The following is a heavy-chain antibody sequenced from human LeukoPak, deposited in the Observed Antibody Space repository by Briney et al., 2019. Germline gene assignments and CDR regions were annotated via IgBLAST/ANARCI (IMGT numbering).Heavy chain of an antibody. CDR1: GYTFTSYG. CDR3: AGDWSIVVVPAAIDGMDV. Sequence: ASVKVSCKASGYTFTSYGISWVRQAPGQGLEWMGWISAYNGNTNYAQKLQGRVTMTTDTSTSTAYMELRSLRSDDTAVYYCAGDWSIVVVPAAIDGMDVWGKGTTVTVSS. J-gene: IGHJ6*04. V-gene: IGHV1-18*04. CDR2: ISAYNGNT. D-gene: IGHD2-2*01.